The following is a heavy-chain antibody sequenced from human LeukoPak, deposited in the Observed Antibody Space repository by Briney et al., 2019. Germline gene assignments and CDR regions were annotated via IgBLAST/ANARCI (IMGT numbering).Heavy chain of an antibody. CDR2: ISAYNGNT. Sequence: ASVKVSCKASGYTFTSYGISWVRQAPGQGLEWMGWISAYNGNTNYAQKFQGRVTITADESTSTAYMELSSLRSEDTAVYYCARETTVTTDAFDIWGQGTMVTVSS. CDR3: ARETTVTTDAFDI. CDR1: GYTFTSYG. V-gene: IGHV1-18*01. J-gene: IGHJ3*02. D-gene: IGHD4-17*01.